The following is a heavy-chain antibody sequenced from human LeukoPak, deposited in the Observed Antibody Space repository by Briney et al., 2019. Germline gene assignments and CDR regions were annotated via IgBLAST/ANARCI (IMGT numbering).Heavy chain of an antibody. Sequence: ASVKVSCKASGYTFTGYYMHWVRQAPGQGLEWMGWINPNSGSTNYAQKFQGRVTMTRDTSISTAYMELSRLRSYDTAVYYCARVTMVRGARAYYYYYGMDVWGQGTTVTVSS. V-gene: IGHV1-2*02. CDR1: GYTFTGYY. D-gene: IGHD3-10*01. CDR2: INPNSGST. CDR3: ARVTMVRGARAYYYYYGMDV. J-gene: IGHJ6*02.